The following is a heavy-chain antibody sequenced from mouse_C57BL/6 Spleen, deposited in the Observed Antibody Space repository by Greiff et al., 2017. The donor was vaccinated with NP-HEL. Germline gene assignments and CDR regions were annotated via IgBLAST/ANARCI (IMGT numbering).Heavy chain of an antibody. CDR1: GYAFTNYL. D-gene: IGHD1-1*01. V-gene: IGHV1-54*01. CDR3: ERYDYGSGPYFDY. CDR2: INPGSGGT. Sequence: QVQLQQSGAELVRPGTSVKVSCKASGYAFTNYLIEWVKQRPGQGLEWIGVINPGSGGTNYNEKFKGKATLTADKSSSTAYMQLSSLTSEDSAVYFCERYDYGSGPYFDYWGQGTTLTVSS. J-gene: IGHJ2*01.